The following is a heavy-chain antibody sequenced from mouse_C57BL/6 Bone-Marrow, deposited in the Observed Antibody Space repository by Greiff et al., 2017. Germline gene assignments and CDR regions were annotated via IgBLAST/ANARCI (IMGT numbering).Heavy chain of an antibody. Sequence: QVQLQQPGAELVKPGASVKLSCKASGYTFTSYWMQWVKQRPGQGLEWIGEIDPSDSYTNYNQKFKGKATLTVDTSSSTAYMQLSSRTSEDSAVYYCAVGSPYAMDYWGQGTSVTVSS. J-gene: IGHJ4*01. CDR1: GYTFTSYW. CDR3: AVGSPYAMDY. D-gene: IGHD3-3*01. V-gene: IGHV1-50*01. CDR2: IDPSDSYT.